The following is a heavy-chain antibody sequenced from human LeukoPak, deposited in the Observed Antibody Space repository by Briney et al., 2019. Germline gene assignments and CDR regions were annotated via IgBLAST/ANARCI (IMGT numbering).Heavy chain of an antibody. CDR2: IYHSGST. V-gene: IGHV4-38-2*02. J-gene: IGHJ4*02. D-gene: IGHD4-17*01. CDR1: GYSISSGYY. CDR3: ANSIDFDYGDYYFDY. Sequence: SETLSLTCTVSGYSISSGYYWGWIRQPPGKGLEWIGSIYHSGSTYYNPSLKSRVTISVDTSKNQFSLKLRSVTAADTAVYYCANSIDFDYGDYYFDYWGQGALVTISS.